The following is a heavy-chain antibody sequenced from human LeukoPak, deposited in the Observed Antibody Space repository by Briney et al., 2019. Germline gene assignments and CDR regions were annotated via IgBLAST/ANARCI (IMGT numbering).Heavy chain of an antibody. Sequence: PGGSLRLSCAASGFTFSDYAMSWVRQAPGKGLEWVSGISGSGGSTYYADSVKGRFTISRDNSKNTLNLQMNSLRGDDTAVYYCAESVTTYEHDGFDIWGQGTMVTVSS. CDR1: GFTFSDYA. V-gene: IGHV3-23*01. CDR2: ISGSGGST. J-gene: IGHJ3*02. D-gene: IGHD4-17*01. CDR3: AESVTTYEHDGFDI.